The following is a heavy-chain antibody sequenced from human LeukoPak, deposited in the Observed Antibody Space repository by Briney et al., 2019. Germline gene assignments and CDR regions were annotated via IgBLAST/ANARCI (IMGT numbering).Heavy chain of an antibody. V-gene: IGHV4-34*01. CDR2: INHSGST. J-gene: IGHJ4*02. CDR3: ARACRDGYIIFDY. D-gene: IGHD5-24*01. CDR1: GGSFSGYY. Sequence: SETLSLTCAVYGGSFSGYYWSWIRQPPGKGLEWIGEINHSGSTNYNPSLKSRVTISVDTSKNQFSLKLSSVTAADTAVYYCARACRDGYIIFDYWGRGTLVTVSS.